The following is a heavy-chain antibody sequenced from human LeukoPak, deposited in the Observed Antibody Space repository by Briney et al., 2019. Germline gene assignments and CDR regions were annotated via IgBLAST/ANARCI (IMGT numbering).Heavy chain of an antibody. CDR1: GFTFDDYA. CDR2: ISWNSGSI. Sequence: GRSLRLSCAASGFTFDDYAMHWVRQAPGKGLEWVSGISWNSGSIGYADSVKGRFTISRDNAKNSLYLQMNSLRAEDTAVYYCARSRYCTNGVCSYFDYWGQGTLVTVSS. CDR3: ARSRYCTNGVCSYFDY. J-gene: IGHJ4*02. V-gene: IGHV3-9*01. D-gene: IGHD2-8*01.